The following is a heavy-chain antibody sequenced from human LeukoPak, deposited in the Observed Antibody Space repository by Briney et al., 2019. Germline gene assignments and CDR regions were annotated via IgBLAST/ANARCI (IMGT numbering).Heavy chain of an antibody. CDR3: ARVQGGYGDYGGWFDP. CDR2: ISGSGGST. D-gene: IGHD4-17*01. Sequence: GGSLRLSCAASGFTFSSYAMSWVRQAPGKGLEWVSAISGSGGSTYYADSVKGRFTISRDNSKNTLYLQMNSLRAEDTAVYYCARVQGGYGDYGGWFDPWGQGTLVTVSS. J-gene: IGHJ5*02. V-gene: IGHV3-23*01. CDR1: GFTFSSYA.